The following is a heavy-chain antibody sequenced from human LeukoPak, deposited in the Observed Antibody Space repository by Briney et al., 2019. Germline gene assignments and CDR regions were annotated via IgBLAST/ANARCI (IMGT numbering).Heavy chain of an antibody. CDR3: ARDTDTYYFDY. CDR2: IYTSGST. V-gene: IGHV4-61*02. J-gene: IGHJ4*02. CDR1: GGSISSGSYY. Sequence: SQTLSLTCTVSGGSISSGSYYWSWIRQPAGKGLEWIGRIYTSGSTNYNPSLKSRVTISVDTSKNQFSLRLSSVTAADTAVYYCARDTDTYYFDYWGQGTLVTVSS.